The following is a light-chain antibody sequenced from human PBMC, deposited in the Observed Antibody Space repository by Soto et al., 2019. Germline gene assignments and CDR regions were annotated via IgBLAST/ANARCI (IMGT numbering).Light chain of an antibody. CDR3: QQYHNWPIT. J-gene: IGKJ5*01. CDR2: YAS. Sequence: TQSPPALSVSPWEEAKLHCRASQSIKNLLAWYQQRPGQSPRLLLYYASTRATGVPARFSGSGSGTDFTLAISSLQSEDFAVYYCQQYHNWPITFGQGTRLEIK. V-gene: IGKV3-15*01. CDR1: QSIKNL.